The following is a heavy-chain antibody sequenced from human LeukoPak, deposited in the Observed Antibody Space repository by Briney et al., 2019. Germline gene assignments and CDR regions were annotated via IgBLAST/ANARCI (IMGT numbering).Heavy chain of an antibody. CDR2: INHSGST. D-gene: IGHD2-2*01. V-gene: IGHV4-34*01. Sequence: SETLSLTCAVYGGSFSGYYWSWIRQPPGKGLEWIGEINHSGSTNYNPSLKSRVTISVDTSKNQFSLKLSSVTAADTAVYYCARSLRSTSWSPFDYWGQGTLVTVSS. CDR3: ARSLRSTSWSPFDY. CDR1: GGSFSGYY. J-gene: IGHJ4*02.